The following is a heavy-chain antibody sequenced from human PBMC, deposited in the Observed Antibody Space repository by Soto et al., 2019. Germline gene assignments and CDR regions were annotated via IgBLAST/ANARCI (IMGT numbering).Heavy chain of an antibody. CDR1: GYTFTNHG. CDR2: INPYNANT. CDR3: ARGHYYDSSGYYSY. J-gene: IGHJ4*02. V-gene: IGHV1-18*04. D-gene: IGHD3-22*01. Sequence: ASVKASCKTSGYTFTNHGINWVRQAPGQGLEWMGWINPYNANTNYAQKLQGRVTMTTDTSTSTAYMDLRSLTSDDTAVYYCARGHYYDSSGYYSYWGQGTLVTVSS.